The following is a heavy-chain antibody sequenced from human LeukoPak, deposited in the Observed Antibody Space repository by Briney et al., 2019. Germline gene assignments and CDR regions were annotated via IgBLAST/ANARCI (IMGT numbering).Heavy chain of an antibody. D-gene: IGHD5-24*01. V-gene: IGHV4-38-2*02. CDR3: ARVKGWPPGWFDP. CDR2: IYHSGST. CDR1: GYSISSGYY. Sequence: SETLSLTCTVSGYSISSGYYWGWIRQPPGKGLERIGSIYHSGSTYYNPSLKSRVTISVDTSKNQFSPKLSSVTAADTAVYYCARVKGWPPGWFDPWGRGTLVTVSS. J-gene: IGHJ5*02.